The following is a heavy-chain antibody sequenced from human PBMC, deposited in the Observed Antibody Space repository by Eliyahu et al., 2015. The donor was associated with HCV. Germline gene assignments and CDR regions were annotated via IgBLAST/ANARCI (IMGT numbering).Heavy chain of an antibody. CDR3: ARNFDLDDY. D-gene: IGHD3-9*01. Sequence: EMQLLESGGGLVQPGGSLRLSCAAXGFIFGDDWMHWIRQAPGKGLEWVSRISPDARNTYYADSVKGRFTISRDNAKSTVYLQMNGLRAEDTAVYHCARNFDLDDYWGQGTLVTVSS. V-gene: IGHV3-74*01. CDR1: GFIFGDDW. CDR2: ISPDARNT. J-gene: IGHJ4*02.